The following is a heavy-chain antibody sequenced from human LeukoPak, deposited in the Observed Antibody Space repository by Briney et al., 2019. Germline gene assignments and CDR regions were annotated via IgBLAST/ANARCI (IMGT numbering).Heavy chain of an antibody. J-gene: IGHJ3*02. CDR2: IKQDGSGK. Sequence: GGSLRLSCAASGFTFSTYWMSWVRQAPGKGLEWVANIKQDGSGKYYVDSVKGRFTISRDNAKNSLYLQMNSLRAEDTAVYYCARVRARGNDSSGYYYVPRWGAFDIWGQGTMVTVSS. D-gene: IGHD3-22*01. CDR1: GFTFSTYW. CDR3: ARVRARGNDSSGYYYVPRWGAFDI. V-gene: IGHV3-7*01.